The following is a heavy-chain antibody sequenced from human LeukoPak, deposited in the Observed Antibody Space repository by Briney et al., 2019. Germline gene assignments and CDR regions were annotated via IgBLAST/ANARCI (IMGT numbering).Heavy chain of an antibody. CDR2: LSGSGDST. D-gene: IGHD3-10*01. CDR3: AKDPFNYYYQNWLDP. V-gene: IGHV3-23*01. CDR1: GFTLSDYG. Sequence: GGTLRLSCAASGFTLSDYGMSWVRQAPGKGLQWVSCLSGSGDSTYYADSVKGRFTISRDNSKNTLYLQMNSLRAEDTAVYYCAKDPFNYYYQNWLDPWGQGALVTVSS. J-gene: IGHJ5*02.